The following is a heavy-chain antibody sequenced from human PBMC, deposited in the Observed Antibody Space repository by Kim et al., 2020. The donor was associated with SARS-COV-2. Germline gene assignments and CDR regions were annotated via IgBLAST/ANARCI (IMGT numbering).Heavy chain of an antibody. J-gene: IGHJ4*02. CDR1: GFTFDDYA. CDR3: AKDSNYDSSGYVPNYFDY. Sequence: GGSLRLSCAASGFTFDDYAMNWVRQAPGKGLEWVSGISWNSGSIGYADSVKGRFTISRDNAKNSLYLQMNSLRAEDTALYYCAKDSNYDSSGYVPNYFDYWGQGTLVTVSS. CDR2: ISWNSGSI. D-gene: IGHD3-22*01. V-gene: IGHV3-9*01.